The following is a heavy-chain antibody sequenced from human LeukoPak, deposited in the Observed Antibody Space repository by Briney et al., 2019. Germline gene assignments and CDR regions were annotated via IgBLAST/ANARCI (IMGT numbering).Heavy chain of an antibody. J-gene: IGHJ3*02. D-gene: IGHD3-3*01. Sequence: SETLSLTCPVSGGSISSGDYYWSWIRQPPGKGLEWIGYIYYSGSTYYNPSLKSRVTISVETSKNQFSLKLSSVTAADTAVYYCARDPVLRFLEWSSKGLDAFDIWGQGTMVTVSS. CDR3: ARDPVLRFLEWSSKGLDAFDI. CDR2: IYYSGST. CDR1: GGSISSGDYY. V-gene: IGHV4-30-4*08.